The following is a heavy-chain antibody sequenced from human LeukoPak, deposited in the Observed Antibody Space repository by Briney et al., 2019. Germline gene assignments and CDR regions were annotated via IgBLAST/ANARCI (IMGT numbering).Heavy chain of an antibody. D-gene: IGHD5-18*01. Sequence: GASVKVSCKASGYTFSGYYMHWVRQAPGQGLEWMGWINPNSGGTNYAQKFQGRVTMTRDTSISTAYMELSRLRSDDTAVYYCARDRYSYDVNFDYWGQGTLVTVSS. CDR1: GYTFSGYY. CDR3: ARDRYSYDVNFDY. V-gene: IGHV1-2*02. J-gene: IGHJ4*02. CDR2: INPNSGGT.